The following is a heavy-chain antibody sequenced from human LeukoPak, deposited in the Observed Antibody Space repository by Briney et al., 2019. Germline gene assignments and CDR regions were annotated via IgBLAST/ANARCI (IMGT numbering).Heavy chain of an antibody. J-gene: IGHJ4*02. CDR2: LSGSGERT. CDR3: AKDRGIAVAGNEFDY. D-gene: IGHD6-19*01. CDR1: GVTFSSYA. V-gene: IGHV3-23*01. Sequence: PGRSLRLSCAASGVTFSSYAMSWVRQAPGKGLEWVSSLSGSGERTYYADSVKGRFTISRDNSKNTLYVQMNSLRDEDTAVYYCAKDRGIAVAGNEFDYWGQGTLVTVSS.